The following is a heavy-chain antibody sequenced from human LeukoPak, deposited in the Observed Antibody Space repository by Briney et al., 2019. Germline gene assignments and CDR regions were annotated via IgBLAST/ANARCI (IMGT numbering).Heavy chain of an antibody. CDR3: TKDSGYNAFDI. D-gene: IGHD5-12*01. J-gene: IGHJ3*02. CDR2: IKEDGSAK. V-gene: IGHV3-7*01. CDR1: GFTFSSSW. Sequence: GGSLRLSCAASGFTFSSSWMAWVRQAPGKGLEWVGNIKEDGSAKNYVVSVRGRFTISRDNAKNSLYLQMNSLRGEDTAVYYFTKDSGYNAFDIWGQRTMVTASS.